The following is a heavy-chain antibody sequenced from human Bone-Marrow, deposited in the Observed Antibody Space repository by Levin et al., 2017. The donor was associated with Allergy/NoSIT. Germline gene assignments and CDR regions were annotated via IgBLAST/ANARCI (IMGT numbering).Heavy chain of an antibody. V-gene: IGHV3-48*03. J-gene: IGHJ5*02. CDR3: ARGSYSSAWFEGS. CDR1: GFIFSNYN. D-gene: IGHD6-19*01. Sequence: GGPQWVSCAASGFIFSNYNMNWVRPAPGKGLEWVSFISSSGGTMHYADSVKGRFTISRDNAKNSLFLQMSSLRAEDTAVYYCARGSYSSAWFEGSWGQGTLVTVSS. CDR2: ISSSGGTM.